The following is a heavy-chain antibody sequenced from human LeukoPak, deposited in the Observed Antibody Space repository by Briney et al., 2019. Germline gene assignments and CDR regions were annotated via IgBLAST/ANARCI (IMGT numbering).Heavy chain of an antibody. V-gene: IGHV4-59*12. Sequence: PSETLSLTCTVSGASISTYYWSWIRQPPGKGLEWIGYLFLGGSTNYNPSLKSRVTISVDTSKNQFSLKLSSVTAADTAVYYCARVRIAARRKLNFDYWGQGTLVTVSS. D-gene: IGHD6-6*01. J-gene: IGHJ4*02. CDR2: LFLGGST. CDR1: GASISTYY. CDR3: ARVRIAARRKLNFDY.